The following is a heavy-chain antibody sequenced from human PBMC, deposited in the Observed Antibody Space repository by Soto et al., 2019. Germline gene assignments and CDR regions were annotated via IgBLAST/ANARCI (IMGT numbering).Heavy chain of an antibody. CDR2: IYYSGST. Sequence: SETLSLTCTVSGGSISSYYWSWIRQPPGKGLEWIGYIYYSGSTNYNPSLKSRVTISVDTSKNQFSLKLSSVTAADTAVYYCARESLYNWNYHYYYGMDVWGQGTTVTVSS. D-gene: IGHD1-20*01. V-gene: IGHV4-59*01. CDR3: ARESLYNWNYHYYYGMDV. CDR1: GGSISSYY. J-gene: IGHJ6*02.